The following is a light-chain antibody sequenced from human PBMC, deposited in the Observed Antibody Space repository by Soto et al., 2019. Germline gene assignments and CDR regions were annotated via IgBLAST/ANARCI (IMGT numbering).Light chain of an antibody. V-gene: IGLV1-51*01. CDR1: SSNIGDNF. CDR2: DNY. Sequence: QSVLTQPPSMSAAPGQRVTISCSGTSSNIGDNFVSWYRQFPGTAPELLIYDNYKRPSGIPDRFSGSKSGTSATLGITGLQTGDEADYYCGTWDTSLSNWVFGGGTKDTVL. J-gene: IGLJ3*02. CDR3: GTWDTSLSNWV.